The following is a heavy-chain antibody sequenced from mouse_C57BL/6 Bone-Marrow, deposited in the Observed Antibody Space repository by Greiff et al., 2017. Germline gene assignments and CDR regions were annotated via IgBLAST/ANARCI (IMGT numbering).Heavy chain of an antibody. CDR2: IYPRSGNT. V-gene: IGHV1-81*01. D-gene: IGHD2-1*01. CDR1: GYTFTSYG. CDR3: AKGKPAWFAY. Sequence: VQGVESGAELARPGASVKLSCKASGYTFTSYGISWVKQSTGQGLEWIGEIYPRSGNTYYNEKFKGKATLTADKSSSTAYMELRSLTSEDSAVYFCAKGKPAWFAYWGQGTLVTVSA. J-gene: IGHJ3*01.